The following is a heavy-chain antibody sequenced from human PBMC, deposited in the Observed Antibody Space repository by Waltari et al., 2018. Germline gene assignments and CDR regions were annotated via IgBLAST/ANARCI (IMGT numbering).Heavy chain of an antibody. D-gene: IGHD5-18*01. CDR2: INKDGTDK. J-gene: IGHJ3*01. CDR3: RVYSHGPFDV. CDR1: GFTFTDNW. Sequence: EVQLVDSGGGLVQPGESLRLSCATSGFTFTDNWMSWLRQAPGQGPEWVATINKDGTDKYYVDSVEGRFTISRDNAKNSLYLQMNSLRAEDTALYYCRVYSHGPFDVWGQGTMVTVSS. V-gene: IGHV3-7*01.